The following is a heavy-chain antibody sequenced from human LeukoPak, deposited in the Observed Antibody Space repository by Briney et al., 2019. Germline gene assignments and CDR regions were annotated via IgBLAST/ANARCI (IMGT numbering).Heavy chain of an antibody. Sequence: SVKVSCKASGGTFSSYAISWVRQAPGQGLEWMGGIIPIFGTANYAQKFQGRVTITADKSTSTAYMELSSLRSEDTAVYYCASQGLQHNWFDPWGQGTLVTGSS. D-gene: IGHD4-11*01. CDR2: IIPIFGTA. J-gene: IGHJ5*02. CDR3: ASQGLQHNWFDP. CDR1: GGTFSSYA. V-gene: IGHV1-69*06.